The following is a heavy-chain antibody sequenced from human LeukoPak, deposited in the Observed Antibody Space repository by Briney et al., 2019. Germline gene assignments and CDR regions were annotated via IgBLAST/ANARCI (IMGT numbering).Heavy chain of an antibody. Sequence: PSETLSLTCAVYGGSFSGYYWSWIRQPPGKGLEWIGEINHSGSTNYNPSLKSRVTISVDTSKNQFSLKLSSVTAADTAVYYCARPEGGSTSCYTSWGQGTLVTVSS. CDR1: GGSFSGYY. V-gene: IGHV4-34*01. CDR2: INHSGST. J-gene: IGHJ5*02. CDR3: ARPEGGSTSCYTS. D-gene: IGHD2-2*02.